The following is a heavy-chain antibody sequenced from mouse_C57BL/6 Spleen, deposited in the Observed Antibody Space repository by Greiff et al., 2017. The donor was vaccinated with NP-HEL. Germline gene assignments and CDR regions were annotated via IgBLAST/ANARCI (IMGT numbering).Heavy chain of an antibody. J-gene: IGHJ2*01. CDR1: GYTFTDYY. CDR2: IYPGSGNT. Sequence: QVQLQQSGAELVRPGASVKLSCKASGYTFTDYYINWVKQRPGQGLEWIARIYPGSGNTYYNEKFKGKATLTAEKSSSTAYMQLSSLTSEDSAVYFCVFITTVVEDYFDYWGQGTTLTVSS. CDR3: VFITTVVEDYFDY. V-gene: IGHV1-76*01. D-gene: IGHD1-1*01.